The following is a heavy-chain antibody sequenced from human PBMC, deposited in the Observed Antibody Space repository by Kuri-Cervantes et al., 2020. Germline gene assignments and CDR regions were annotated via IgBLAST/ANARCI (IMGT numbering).Heavy chain of an antibody. CDR1: GFTFDDYA. CDR2: ISWNSGSI. D-gene: IGHD4-17*01. CDR3: ARDYPTPYGDYVWARYYGMDV. V-gene: IGHV3-9*01. Sequence: SLKISCAASGFTFDDYAMHWVRQAPGKGLEWVSGISWNSGSIGYADSVKGRFTISRDNSKNTLYLQMNSLRAEDTAVYYCARDYPTPYGDYVWARYYGMDVWGQGTMVTVSS. J-gene: IGHJ6*02.